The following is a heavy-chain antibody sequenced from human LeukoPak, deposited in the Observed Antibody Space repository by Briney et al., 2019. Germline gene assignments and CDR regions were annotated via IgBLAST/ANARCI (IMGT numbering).Heavy chain of an antibody. CDR3: ARDGNSGYDSYFDY. CDR2: IYSGGST. J-gene: IGHJ4*02. Sequence: PGGSLRLSCAASGFTVSSNYMSWVRQAPGKGLEWVSVIYSGGSTYYADSVKGRFTISRDNSKNTLYLQMNSLRAEDTAACYCARDGNSGYDSYFDYWGQGTLVTVSS. CDR1: GFTVSSNY. D-gene: IGHD5-12*01. V-gene: IGHV3-66*01.